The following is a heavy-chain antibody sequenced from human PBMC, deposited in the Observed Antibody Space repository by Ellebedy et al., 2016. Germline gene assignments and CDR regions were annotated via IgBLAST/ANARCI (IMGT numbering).Heavy chain of an antibody. Sequence: GGSLRLXCAASGFSLSYHWMNWFRQAPGKGLEWVATITEDGSEKYYVDSVKGRFTISRDNAKNSLFLLMNSLRADDTAVYYCADYGGDSGYWGQGTLVTVSS. CDR1: GFSLSYHW. V-gene: IGHV3-7*01. D-gene: IGHD4-23*01. CDR2: ITEDGSEK. CDR3: ADYGGDSGY. J-gene: IGHJ4*02.